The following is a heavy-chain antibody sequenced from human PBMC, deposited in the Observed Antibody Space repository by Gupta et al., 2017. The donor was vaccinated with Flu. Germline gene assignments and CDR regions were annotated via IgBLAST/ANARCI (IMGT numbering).Heavy chain of an antibody. CDR1: GGTFSSYA. CDR3: ARDYRDSNYYYYYGMDV. Sequence: QVQLVQSGAEVKKPGSSVKVYCTASGGTFSSYAISWARQAPGQGLEWMGGIIPIFSTANYAQKFQGRVTNTADESTITAYMELSSLSSEDTALYYCARDYRDSNYYYYYGMDVWGQGTTVTVSS. D-gene: IGHD4-17*01. V-gene: IGHV1-69*01. J-gene: IGHJ6*02. CDR2: IIPIFSTA.